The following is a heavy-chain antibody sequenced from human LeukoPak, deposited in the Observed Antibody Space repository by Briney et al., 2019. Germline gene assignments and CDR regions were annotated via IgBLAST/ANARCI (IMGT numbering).Heavy chain of an antibody. Sequence: SETLSLTCAVYGGSFSGYYWSWIRQPPGKRLEWIGEINHSGSTNYNPSLKSRVTISVDTSKNQFSLKLSSVTAADTAVYYCARVGSGSYYLIWYFDLWGRGTLVTVSS. CDR2: INHSGST. CDR3: ARVGSGSYYLIWYFDL. V-gene: IGHV4-34*01. D-gene: IGHD1-26*01. CDR1: GGSFSGYY. J-gene: IGHJ2*01.